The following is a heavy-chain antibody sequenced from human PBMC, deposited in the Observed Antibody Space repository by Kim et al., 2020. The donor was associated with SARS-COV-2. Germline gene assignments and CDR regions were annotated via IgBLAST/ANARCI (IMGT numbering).Heavy chain of an antibody. V-gene: IGHV1-3*01. D-gene: IGHD1-1*01. Sequence: ASVKVSCKASGYTFTSYAMHWVRQAPGQRLEWMGWINAGNGNTKYSQKFQGRVTITRDTSASTAYMELSSLRSEDTAVYYCARVSSSGLALGAFDIWGQGTMVTVSS. CDR2: INAGNGNT. J-gene: IGHJ3*02. CDR1: GYTFTSYA. CDR3: ARVSSSGLALGAFDI.